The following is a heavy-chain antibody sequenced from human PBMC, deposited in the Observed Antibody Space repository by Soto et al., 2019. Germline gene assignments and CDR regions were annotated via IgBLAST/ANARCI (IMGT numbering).Heavy chain of an antibody. D-gene: IGHD6-19*01. CDR1: GFVSTNHN. Sequence: QAHLVQSGTEVKMPGDSVQVSCKASGFVSTNHNVHWLRQAPGQSLEWMGRINAGNGNTQYSQNFQGRVTFTSDTSASTAFMELTNLRFEDRAMYYCASDYGSNWRLWGQGTLVSVSS. CDR2: INAGNGNT. CDR3: ASDYGSNWRL. J-gene: IGHJ4*02. V-gene: IGHV1-3*01.